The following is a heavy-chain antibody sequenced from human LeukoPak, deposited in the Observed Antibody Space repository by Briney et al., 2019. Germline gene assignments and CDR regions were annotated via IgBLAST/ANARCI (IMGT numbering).Heavy chain of an antibody. J-gene: IGHJ3*02. V-gene: IGHV4-61*02. CDR1: GGSISSGSYY. CDR3: ARGDRNRYDILTCYYRPGGGHAFDI. CDR2: VYSSGST. Sequence: SQTLSLTCTVSGGSISSGSYYWSWIRQPAGKGLEWIGRVYSSGSTNYNPSLKSRITIAVDTAKNEFYLKLRYATAAGTAVYYFARGDRNRYDILTCYYRPGGGHAFDIWGRGTMVTVSS. D-gene: IGHD3-9*01.